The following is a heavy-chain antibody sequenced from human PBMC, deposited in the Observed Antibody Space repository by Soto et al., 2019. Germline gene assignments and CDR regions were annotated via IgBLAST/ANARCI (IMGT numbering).Heavy chain of an antibody. CDR3: ARAGCDGGRCYTLVGLRYGMDV. CDR1: GFTFSSYV. CDR2: ISYDGNNK. V-gene: IGHV3-30-3*01. D-gene: IGHD2-15*01. J-gene: IGHJ6*02. Sequence: QVQLVESGGGVVQPGRSLRLSCAASGFTFSSYVMHWVRQAPGKGLEWVAVISYDGNNKYYADSVKGRFTISRDNSKNTLYLHMNRLRAEDTAVYYCARAGCDGGRCYTLVGLRYGMDVWGQGTTVTVSS.